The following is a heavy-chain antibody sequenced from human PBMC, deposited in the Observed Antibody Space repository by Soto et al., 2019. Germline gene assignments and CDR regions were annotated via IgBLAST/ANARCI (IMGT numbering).Heavy chain of an antibody. CDR3: ARGHPCGGDCYSQNWFDP. CDR2: ISSSGSTI. J-gene: IGHJ5*02. CDR1: AFTFSSYE. D-gene: IGHD2-21*02. Sequence: PGGSLRLSCAASAFTFSSYEMNWVRQAPGKGLEWVSYISSSGSTIYYADSVKGRFTISRDNAKNSLYLQMNSLRAEDTAVYYCARGHPCGGDCYSQNWFDPWGQGTRVTVSS. V-gene: IGHV3-48*03.